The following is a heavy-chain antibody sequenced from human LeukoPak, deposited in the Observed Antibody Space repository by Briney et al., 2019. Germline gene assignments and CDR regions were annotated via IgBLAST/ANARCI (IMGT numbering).Heavy chain of an antibody. V-gene: IGHV1-69*01. Sequence: ASVKVSCKASGGTFSSYAISWVRQAPGQGLEWMGGIIPIFGTANYAQKFQGRVTITADESTSTAYMEMSSLRSEDTAVYYCASNAGIAAADMGTAFDIWGQGTMVTVSS. CDR2: IIPIFGTA. J-gene: IGHJ3*02. D-gene: IGHD6-13*01. CDR3: ASNAGIAAADMGTAFDI. CDR1: GGTFSSYA.